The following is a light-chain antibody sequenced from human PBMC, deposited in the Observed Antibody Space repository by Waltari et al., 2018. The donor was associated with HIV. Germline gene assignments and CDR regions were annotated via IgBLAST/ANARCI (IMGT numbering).Light chain of an antibody. V-gene: IGLV2-14*03. CDR2: DVS. CDR3: SSYTSSSTKV. J-gene: IGLJ2*01. CDR1: SSDIDGYNY. Sequence: QSALTQHASVSGSPGQSITIPCTGTSSDIDGYNYVSWYQKHPGKAPKLMIFDVSNRPSGLSNRFSGSKSGNTASLTISGLQAEDEADYYCSSYTSSSTKVFGGGTKLTVL.